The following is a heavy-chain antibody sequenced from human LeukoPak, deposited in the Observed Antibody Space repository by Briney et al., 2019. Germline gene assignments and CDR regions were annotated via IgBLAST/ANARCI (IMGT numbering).Heavy chain of an antibody. CDR1: GFSFNSYA. CDR2: ISGSGGST. Sequence: GSLRLSCAGSGFSFNSYAMSWVRQTPGKGLEWVSGISGSGGSTYYADSVTGRFTISRDNSKNTLYLQMDSLRPEDTAVYYCAKGITMIVVVTGYFQHWGQGTLVTVSS. V-gene: IGHV3-23*01. J-gene: IGHJ1*01. CDR3: AKGITMIVVVTGYFQH. D-gene: IGHD3-22*01.